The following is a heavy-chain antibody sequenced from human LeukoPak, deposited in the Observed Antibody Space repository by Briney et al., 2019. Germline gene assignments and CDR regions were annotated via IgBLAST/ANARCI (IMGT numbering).Heavy chain of an antibody. V-gene: IGHV1-8*01. J-gene: IGHJ5*02. D-gene: IGHD6-13*01. CDR1: GYTFTSYD. CDR3: ARAMYSSRAEPQSGNWFDP. Sequence: ASVKVSCKASGYTFTSYDINWVRQATGQGLDWMGWMNPNSGNTGYAQKFQGRVTMTRNTSISTAYMELSSLRSEDTAVYYCARAMYSSRAEPQSGNWFDPWGQGTLVTVSS. CDR2: MNPNSGNT.